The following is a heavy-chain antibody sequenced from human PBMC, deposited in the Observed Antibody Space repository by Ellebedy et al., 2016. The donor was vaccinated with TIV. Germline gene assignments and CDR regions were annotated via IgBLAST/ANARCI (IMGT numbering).Heavy chain of an antibody. V-gene: IGHV4-4*02. D-gene: IGHD1-26*01. CDR2: IYHTGNT. CDR1: GFTFRSYGL. Sequence: GSLRLSCAASGFTFRSYGLTWVRQPPGKGLEWIGEIYHTGNTNYNSSLKSRVSMSVDKSKNQFSLHLSSVTAADTAVYYCARGLIVGSTYFDYWGQGTLVTVSS. J-gene: IGHJ4*02. CDR3: ARGLIVGSTYFDY.